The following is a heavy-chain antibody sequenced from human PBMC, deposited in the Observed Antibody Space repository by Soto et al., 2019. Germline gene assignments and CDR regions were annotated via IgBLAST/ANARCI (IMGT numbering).Heavy chain of an antibody. CDR3: GRVVEGATRHTDPDS. D-gene: IGHD2-21*01. Sequence: PSETLSLTCTVSGVSIHNSHSFWAWIRQPPGKGLQFIASVYHNGGAHYNSSLKSRVTISVDTANNQVPLRMRSLTATDTAFYYCGRVVEGATRHTDPDSWGQGILVTVSS. J-gene: IGHJ5*01. CDR2: VYHNGGA. V-gene: IGHV4-39*01. CDR1: GVSIHNSHSF.